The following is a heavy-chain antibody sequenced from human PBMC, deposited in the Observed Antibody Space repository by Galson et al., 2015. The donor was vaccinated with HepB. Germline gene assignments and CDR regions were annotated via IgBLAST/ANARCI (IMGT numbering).Heavy chain of an antibody. D-gene: IGHD6-19*01. CDR3: AKDSRPGYSSGWYDY. CDR1: GFTFSSYA. V-gene: IGHV3-23*01. Sequence: SLRLSCAASGFTFSSYAMSWVRQAPGKGLEWVSAISGSGGSTYYADSVKGRFTISRDNSKNTLYLQMNSLRAEDTAVYYCAKDSRPGYSSGWYDYWGQGTLVTVSS. J-gene: IGHJ4*02. CDR2: ISGSGGST.